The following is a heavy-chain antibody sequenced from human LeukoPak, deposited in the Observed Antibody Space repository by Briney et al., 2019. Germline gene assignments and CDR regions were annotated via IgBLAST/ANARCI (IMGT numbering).Heavy chain of an antibody. Sequence: GASVKVSCKASGGTFSSYAISWVRQAPGQGLEWMGGIIPIFGTANYAQRFQGRVTITADKSTSTAYMELSSLRSEDTAVYYCARAHTPWQWLIFNWFDPWGQGTLVTVSS. CDR3: ARAHTPWQWLIFNWFDP. V-gene: IGHV1-69*06. J-gene: IGHJ5*02. D-gene: IGHD6-19*01. CDR2: IIPIFGTA. CDR1: GGTFSSYA.